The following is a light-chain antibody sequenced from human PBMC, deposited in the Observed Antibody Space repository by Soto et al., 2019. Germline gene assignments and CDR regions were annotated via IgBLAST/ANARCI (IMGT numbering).Light chain of an antibody. CDR3: QKYGTAPWT. CDR2: GEY. CDR1: QSVINSY. V-gene: IGKV3-20*01. J-gene: IGKJ1*01. Sequence: EVVLTQSPGTLSLSSGERSTLFCRASQSVINSYLAWYQQKTGQAPRIXLYGEYNRATGIPDRFSGSGSGTDFNLTISRLEPEDFAVYYCQKYGTAPWTCGQGTKVDIK.